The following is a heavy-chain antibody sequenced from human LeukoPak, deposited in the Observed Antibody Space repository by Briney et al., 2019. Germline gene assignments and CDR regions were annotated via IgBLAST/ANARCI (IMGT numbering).Heavy chain of an antibody. D-gene: IGHD1-7*01. CDR3: ARHPPCNWNYVLFDY. CDR1: GYTFTSYG. CDR2: ISAYNGNT. J-gene: IGHJ4*02. V-gene: IGHV1-18*01. Sequence: ASVKVSCKASGYTFTSYGISWVRQAPGQGLEWMGWISAYNGNTNYAQKLQGRVTMTTDTSTSTAYMELRSLRSDDTAVYYCARHPPCNWNYVLFDYWGQGTLVTVSS.